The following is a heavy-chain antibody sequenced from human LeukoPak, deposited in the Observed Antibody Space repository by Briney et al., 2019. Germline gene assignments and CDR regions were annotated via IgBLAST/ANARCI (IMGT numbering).Heavy chain of an antibody. J-gene: IGHJ5*02. V-gene: IGHV4-59*01. Sequence: SETLSLTCTVSCGSISSYYWSWIRQPPGKGLEWIGYIYYSGSTNYNPSLKSRVTISVDTSKNQFSLKLSSVTAADTAVYYCARGRTYYYDSSGALWFDPWGQGTLVTVSS. CDR1: CGSISSYY. D-gene: IGHD3-22*01. CDR3: ARGRTYYYDSSGALWFDP. CDR2: IYYSGST.